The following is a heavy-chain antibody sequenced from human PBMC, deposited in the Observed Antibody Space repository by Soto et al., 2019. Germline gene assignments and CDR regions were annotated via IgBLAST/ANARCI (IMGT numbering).Heavy chain of an antibody. J-gene: IGHJ4*02. Sequence: GGSLRLSCSASGFTFSSYAIHWIRQAPGKGLEYVSAISSNGGSTYYADSVNGRFTISRDNSKNTVYLQMSSLRTEDTAVYYCLARYCSSTTCYQVDYWGQGTLVTVSS. V-gene: IGHV3-64D*06. CDR2: ISSNGGST. D-gene: IGHD2-2*01. CDR3: LARYCSSTTCYQVDY. CDR1: GFTFSSYA.